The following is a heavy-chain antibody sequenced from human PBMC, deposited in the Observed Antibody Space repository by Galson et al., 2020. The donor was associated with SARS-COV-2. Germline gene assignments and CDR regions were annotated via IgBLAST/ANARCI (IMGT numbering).Heavy chain of an antibody. CDR1: GFTFSTYT. CDR2: INRNGGST. CDR3: ARYYYDSSGRYMDV. D-gene: IGHD3-22*01. J-gene: IGHJ6*02. Sequence: SCAASGFTFSTYTMHWVRQAPGKGLEYVSAINRNGGSTYYANPVKGRFTISRDNSKNTLYLQMGSLRAEDMAVYYCARYYYDSSGRYMDVWGQGTTVTVSS. V-gene: IGHV3-64*01.